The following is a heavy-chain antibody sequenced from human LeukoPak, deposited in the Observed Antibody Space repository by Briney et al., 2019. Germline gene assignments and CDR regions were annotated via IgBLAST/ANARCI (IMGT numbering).Heavy chain of an antibody. J-gene: IGHJ4*01. CDR3: ARAKNYYGSGSSGYYFDY. V-gene: IGHV4-59*01. Sequence: SETLSLTCTVSGGSINSYYWSWIRQPPGKGLEWIGYIYYSGSTNYNPSLKSRVTISVDTSKNQFSLKLSSVTAADTAVYYCARAKNYYGSGSSGYYFDYWGQGTLVTVSS. CDR1: GGSINSYY. CDR2: IYYSGST. D-gene: IGHD3-10*01.